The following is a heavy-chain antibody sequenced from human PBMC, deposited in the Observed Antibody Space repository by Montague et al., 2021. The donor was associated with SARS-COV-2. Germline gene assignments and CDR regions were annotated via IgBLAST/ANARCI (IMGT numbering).Heavy chain of an antibody. CDR3: ARDGDYGGTWYSFLQN. Sequence: CAISGDSVSSDTAAWHWIRQSPSSGLDRLVRTFYRSQWHTDSAASVRSRISFSGDISKNQFSLHLNSVTPEDTAIYYCARDGDYGGTWYSFLQNWGQGTLVIVSS. D-gene: IGHD4-17*01. CDR2: TFYRSQWHT. J-gene: IGHJ1*01. V-gene: IGHV6-1*01. CDR1: GDSVSSDTAA.